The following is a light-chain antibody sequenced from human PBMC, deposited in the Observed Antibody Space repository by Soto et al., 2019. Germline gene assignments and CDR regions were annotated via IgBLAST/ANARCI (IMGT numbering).Light chain of an antibody. J-gene: IGKJ1*01. V-gene: IGKV3-15*01. CDR2: DAS. Sequence: EVLMTQSPATLSVSPGERATLSCRASQSVSGKLAWCQQKPGQAPRLLIYDASTRATGIPARFSGSGSGTEFTLTISSLRSEDFAVYYCQQSNNWPWTFGQGTKVDIK. CDR1: QSVSGK. CDR3: QQSNNWPWT.